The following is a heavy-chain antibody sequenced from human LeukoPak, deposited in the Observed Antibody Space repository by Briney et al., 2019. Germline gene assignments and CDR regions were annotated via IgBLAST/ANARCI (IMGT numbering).Heavy chain of an antibody. D-gene: IGHD6-13*01. CDR2: INPSGGST. CDR3: ARVLGAAAGTGWFDP. J-gene: IGHJ5*02. CDR1: GYTFTSYY. Sequence: ASVKVSCKASGYTFTSYYMHWVRQAPGQGLEWMGIINPSGGSTSYAQKFQGRVTMTRDMSTSTAYMELRSLRSDDTAVYYCARVLGAAAGTGWFDPWGQGTLVTVSS. V-gene: IGHV1-46*01.